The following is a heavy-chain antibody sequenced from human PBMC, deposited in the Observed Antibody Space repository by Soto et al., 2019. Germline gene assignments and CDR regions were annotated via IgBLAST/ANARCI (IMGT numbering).Heavy chain of an antibody. CDR1: GFTFSSYA. J-gene: IGHJ4*02. CDR2: IEGSGGDT. Sequence: EVQLLESGGGLVQPGGSLRTSCSAPGFTFSSYAMGWVRQAPGTGLGWVSVIEGSGGDTSFADSVQGRFTISRDNSKSTLYLHMNSLRAEDTARYYCVKETVAAAYVETSPFDFWGQGTLVTVSS. V-gene: IGHV3-23*01. CDR3: VKETVAAAYVETSPFDF. D-gene: IGHD2-15*01.